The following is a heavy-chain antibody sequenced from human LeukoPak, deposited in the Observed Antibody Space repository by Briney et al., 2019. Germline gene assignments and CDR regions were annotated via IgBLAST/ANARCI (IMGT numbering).Heavy chain of an antibody. CDR1: GFTFSSYA. D-gene: IGHD2-15*01. V-gene: IGHV3-23*01. Sequence: GGSLRLSCAASGFTFSSYAMSWVRQAPGKGLEWVSAISGSGGSTYYADSVKGRFTTSRDNSKNTLYLQMNSLRAEDTAVYYCAKGARGYSDGFYFDYWGQGTLVTVSS. CDR3: AKGARGYSDGFYFDY. J-gene: IGHJ4*02. CDR2: ISGSGGST.